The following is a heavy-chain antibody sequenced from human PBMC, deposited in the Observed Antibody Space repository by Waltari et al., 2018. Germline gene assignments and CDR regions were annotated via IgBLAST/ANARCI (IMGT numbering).Heavy chain of an antibody. CDR3: ARDGGSGRTIFDY. J-gene: IGHJ4*02. D-gene: IGHD6-19*01. Sequence: QVQLVQSGAEVKQPGSSVKVSCKASGGTFSSYAISWVRPAPGQGLEWMGGIIPILGIANYAQKFQGRVTITADESTSTAYMELSSLRSEDTAVYYCARDGGSGRTIFDYWGQGTLVTVSS. CDR2: IIPILGIA. V-gene: IGHV1-69*04. CDR1: GGTFSSYA.